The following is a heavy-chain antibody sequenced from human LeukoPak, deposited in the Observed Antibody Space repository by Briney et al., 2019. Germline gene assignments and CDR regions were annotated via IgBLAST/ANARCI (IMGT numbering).Heavy chain of an antibody. Sequence: GGSLRLSCAASGFTFSTCWMNWVRQAPGRGLEWVANMNQDGSLQYYVDSVKGRFTISRDNAKNSLYLQMNSLRAEDTAVYYCARSEGLEKDDAFDIWGQGTMVTVSS. CDR3: ARSEGLEKDDAFDI. CDR2: MNQDGSLQ. V-gene: IGHV3-7*03. D-gene: IGHD3-3*01. J-gene: IGHJ3*02. CDR1: GFTFSTCW.